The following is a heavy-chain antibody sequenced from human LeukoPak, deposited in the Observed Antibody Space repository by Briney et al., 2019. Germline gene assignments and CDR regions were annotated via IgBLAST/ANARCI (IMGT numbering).Heavy chain of an antibody. CDR1: GFTFSSYG. Sequence: GGSLRLSCAASGFTFSSYGMHWVRQAPGKGLEWVAVISYDGSNKYYADSVKGRFTISRDNSKNTLYLQMNSLRAEDTAVYYCARTGSSGYDWGYYYYYYMGVWGKGTTVTVSS. CDR2: ISYDGSNK. J-gene: IGHJ6*03. CDR3: ARTGSSGYDWGYYYYYYMGV. D-gene: IGHD5-12*01. V-gene: IGHV3-30*03.